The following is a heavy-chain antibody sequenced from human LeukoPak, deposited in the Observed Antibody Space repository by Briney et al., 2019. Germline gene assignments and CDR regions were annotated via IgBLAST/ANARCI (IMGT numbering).Heavy chain of an antibody. V-gene: IGHV3-74*01. CDR2: INADEDRA. D-gene: IGHD3-22*01. J-gene: IGHJ4*02. CDR3: ASTGRRDYYDSSGYPPDY. CDR1: GFTFSDYW. Sequence: GGSLRLSCAASGFTFSDYWMHWVRQAPGKGLVWVSHINADEDRAAYADSVKGRFTISRDNARNTLYLQMNSLRAEDTAVYYCASTGRRDYYDSSGYPPDYWGQGTLVTVSS.